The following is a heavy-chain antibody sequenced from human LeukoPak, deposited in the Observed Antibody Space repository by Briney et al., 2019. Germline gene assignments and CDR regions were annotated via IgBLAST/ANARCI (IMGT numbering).Heavy chain of an antibody. CDR3: ARPTGYSGTN. CDR2: INPNSGGT. Sequence: ASVRVSCKASGYTLTGYYMHWVRQAPGQGLEWMGRINPNSGGTNYAQKFQGRVTMTRDTSISTAYMELSRLRSDNTAVYYCARPTGYSGTNWGQGTLVTVSS. CDR1: GYTLTGYY. D-gene: IGHD6-13*01. V-gene: IGHV1-2*06. J-gene: IGHJ4*02.